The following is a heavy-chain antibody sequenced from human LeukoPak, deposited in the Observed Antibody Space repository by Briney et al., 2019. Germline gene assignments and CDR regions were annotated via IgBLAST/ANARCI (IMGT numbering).Heavy chain of an antibody. CDR1: GGSISSYY. D-gene: IGHD6-19*01. Sequence: PSETLSLTCTVSGGSISSYYWSWIRQPPGKGLEWLGYIYYSGSTNYNPSLKSRVTISVDTSKNQFSLKLSSVTAADTAVYYCARGYSSGWDYYYYGMDVWGQGTTVTVSS. CDR2: IYYSGST. V-gene: IGHV4-59*01. CDR3: ARGYSSGWDYYYYGMDV. J-gene: IGHJ6*02.